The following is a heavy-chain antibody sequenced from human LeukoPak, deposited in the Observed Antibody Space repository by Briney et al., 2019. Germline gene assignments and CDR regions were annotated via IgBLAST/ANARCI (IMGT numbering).Heavy chain of an antibody. V-gene: IGHV1-46*01. CDR3: ANFGGDSSGYYYPLDY. CDR2: ISPSGGST. D-gene: IGHD3-22*01. CDR1: GYTFTSNY. Sequence: ASVKVSCKAFGYTFTSNYMHWVRQAPGQGPEWMGVISPSGGSTTYAQKFQGRVTLTRDMSTSTDYLELSSLRSEDTAVYYCANFGGDSSGYYYPLDYWGQGTLVTVSS. J-gene: IGHJ4*02.